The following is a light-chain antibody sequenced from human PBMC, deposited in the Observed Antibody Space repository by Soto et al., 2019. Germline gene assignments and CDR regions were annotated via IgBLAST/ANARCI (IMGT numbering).Light chain of an antibody. V-gene: IGLV2-23*03. CDR2: EGS. J-gene: IGLJ2*01. CDR1: SSDVGSYNL. Sequence: QSVLTQPASVSGSPGQSITISCTGTSSDVGSYNLVSWYQQHPGKAPKLMIYEGSKRPAGVSNRCSGSKSGNTASLTISGLQAEDEADYYCCSYAGSSTFVVFGGGTKLIVL. CDR3: CSYAGSSTFVV.